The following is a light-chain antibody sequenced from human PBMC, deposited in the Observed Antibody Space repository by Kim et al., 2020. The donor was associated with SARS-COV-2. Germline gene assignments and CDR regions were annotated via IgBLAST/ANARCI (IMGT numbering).Light chain of an antibody. V-gene: IGLV2-14*03. J-gene: IGLJ3*02. Sequence: QSALTQPASVSGSPAQSVTISCTGTSSDVGAYNFVSWYQQHPGNAPKLMIYGVNKRPSGVSDRFSGSKSGNTASLTISGLRAEDEADYYCTSFTRSNDWVFGGGTQLTVL. CDR1: SSDVGAYNF. CDR2: GVN. CDR3: TSFTRSNDWV.